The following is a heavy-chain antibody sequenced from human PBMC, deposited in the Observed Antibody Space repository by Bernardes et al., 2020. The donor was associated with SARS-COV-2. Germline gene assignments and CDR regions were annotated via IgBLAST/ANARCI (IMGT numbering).Heavy chain of an antibody. J-gene: IGHJ3*02. Sequence: GSLRLSCAASGFTFDDYGMSWVRQAPGKGLEWVSGINWNGGSTGYADSVKGRFTISRDNAKNSLYLQMNSLRAEDTALYHCASDLIAVAGTYAFDIWGQGTMVTVSS. V-gene: IGHV3-20*01. CDR3: ASDLIAVAGTYAFDI. CDR1: GFTFDDYG. D-gene: IGHD6-19*01. CDR2: INWNGGST.